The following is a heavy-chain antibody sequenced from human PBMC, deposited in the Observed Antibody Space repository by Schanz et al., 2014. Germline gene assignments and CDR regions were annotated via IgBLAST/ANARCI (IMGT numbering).Heavy chain of an antibody. Sequence: EVQLLESGGGLVQPGGSLRLSCAASGFGFSSYSMNWVRQAPGKGLEWVSYISSSSSTRYYADSVKGRFTISRDNAKNSLFLQMNSLRAEDTAVDYCARDCLLEQLGYSHYYYAMDVWGQGTTVTVSS. CDR2: ISSSSSTR. CDR3: ARDCLLEQLGYSHYYYAMDV. CDR1: GFGFSSYS. V-gene: IGHV3-48*01. J-gene: IGHJ6*02. D-gene: IGHD2-15*01.